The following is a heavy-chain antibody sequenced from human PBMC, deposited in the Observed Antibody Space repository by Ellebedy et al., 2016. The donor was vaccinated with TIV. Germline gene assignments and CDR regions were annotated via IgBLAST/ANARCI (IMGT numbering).Heavy chain of an antibody. Sequence: GESLKISXAASGFTFSSYSMNWVRQAPGKGLEWVSSISSSSSYIYYADSVKGRFTISRDNAKNSLYLQMNSLRAEDTAVYYCARDDYHDYGVERKYGMDVWGQGTTVTVSS. CDR3: ARDDYHDYGVERKYGMDV. D-gene: IGHD4-17*01. V-gene: IGHV3-21*01. CDR2: ISSSSSYI. J-gene: IGHJ6*02. CDR1: GFTFSSYS.